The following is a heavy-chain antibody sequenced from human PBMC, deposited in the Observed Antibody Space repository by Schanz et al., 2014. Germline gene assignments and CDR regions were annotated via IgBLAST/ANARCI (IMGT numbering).Heavy chain of an antibody. CDR1: GFTFSNYG. Sequence: VQLVESGGALVKPGGSLRLSCEASGFTFSNYGMNWVRQAPEKGLEWVSYISSSSGTIYYADSVKGRFTISRDNAKNTLYLRLNSLRAEDSAVYYCARDMTSMGESGFYYYGMDVWGQGTTATGSS. V-gene: IGHV3-48*01. J-gene: IGHJ6*02. D-gene: IGHD1-26*01. CDR3: ARDMTSMGESGFYYYGMDV. CDR2: ISSSSGTI.